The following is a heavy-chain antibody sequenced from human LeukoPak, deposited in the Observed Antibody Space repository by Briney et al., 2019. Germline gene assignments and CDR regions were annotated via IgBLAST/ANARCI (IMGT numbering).Heavy chain of an antibody. CDR1: GFTFSSYS. CDR3: ARGSELGRKCYSDY. V-gene: IGHV3-48*04. CDR2: ISSSSSTI. Sequence: GGSLRPSCAASGFTFSSYSMNWVRQAPEKGLEWVSYISSSSSTIYYADSVKGRFTISRDNAKNSLYLQMNSLRAEDTAVYYCARGSELGRKCYSDYWGQGTLVTVSS. J-gene: IGHJ4*02. D-gene: IGHD7-27*01.